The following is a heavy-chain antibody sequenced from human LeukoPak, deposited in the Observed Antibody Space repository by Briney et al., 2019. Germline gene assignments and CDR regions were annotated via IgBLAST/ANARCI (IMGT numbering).Heavy chain of an antibody. J-gene: IGHJ4*02. V-gene: IGHV4-39*07. Sequence: SETLSLTCTVSGGSISSSSYYWGWISQPPGKGLEWLGSIYYSGSTYYNPSLKSRVTISVDTSKNQFSLKLSSVTAADTAVYYCARDVNAPRPAYFDYWGQGTLVTVSS. CDR3: ARDVNAPRPAYFDY. CDR2: IYYSGST. CDR1: GGSISSSSYY. D-gene: IGHD2-8*01.